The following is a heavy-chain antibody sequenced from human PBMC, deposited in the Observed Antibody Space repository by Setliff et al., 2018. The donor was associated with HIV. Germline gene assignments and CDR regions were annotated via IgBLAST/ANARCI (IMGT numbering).Heavy chain of an antibody. J-gene: IGHJ5*02. CDR2: ISGYNSNS. Sequence: GASVKVSCKASGYTFTSYGISWVRQAPGQGLEWVGWISGYNSNSNYAQKFQGRVTMTTDPFTSTAYMDPVDTATYYCARISYDILTGYPWAFDPWGQGALVTVSS. D-gene: IGHD3-9*01. CDR1: GYTFTSYG. CDR3: DILTGYPWAFDP. V-gene: IGHV1-18*01.